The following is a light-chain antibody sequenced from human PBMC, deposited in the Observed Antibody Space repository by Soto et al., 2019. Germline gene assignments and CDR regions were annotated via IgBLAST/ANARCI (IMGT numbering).Light chain of an antibody. Sequence: EIVMTQSPATLSLSPGERATLSCRASQSVSDNLAWYQQKPGQAPRLLIYGASTRATGIPARFSGSGSGTDFTLTTSSLQSEDFALYYCQESNNWPYTFGLGTKVEIK. CDR3: QESNNWPYT. V-gene: IGKV3-15*01. J-gene: IGKJ2*01. CDR1: QSVSDN. CDR2: GAS.